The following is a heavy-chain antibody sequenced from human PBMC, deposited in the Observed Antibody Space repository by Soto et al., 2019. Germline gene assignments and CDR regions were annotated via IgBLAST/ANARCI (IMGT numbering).Heavy chain of an antibody. J-gene: IGHJ4*02. CDR2: FSAGSGIT. CDR3: AKGISSSSGDFDY. D-gene: IGHD6-6*01. V-gene: IGHV3-23*01. Sequence: GGSLRLSCAASGFTFSSYALAWVRQAPGKGLEWVSSFSAGSGITYYADSVKGRFTMSRDISENMLYLQMNSLSAEDTAVYYCAKGISSSSGDFDYWGQGTLVTVSS. CDR1: GFTFSSYA.